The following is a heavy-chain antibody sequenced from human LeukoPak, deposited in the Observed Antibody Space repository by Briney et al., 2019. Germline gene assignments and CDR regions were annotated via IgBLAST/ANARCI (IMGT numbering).Heavy chain of an antibody. V-gene: IGHV1-8*01. J-gene: IGHJ4*02. D-gene: IGHD2-2*01. CDR3: ARDSWAYCSSTSCYGGGDY. CDR2: MNPNSGNT. Sequence: ASVKVSCKASGYTFTSYDINWVRQATGQGLEWMGWMNPNSGNTGYAQKFQGRVTMTRNTSISTAYMELSSLRSEDTAVYYCARDSWAYCSSTSCYGGGDYWGQGTLVTVSS. CDR1: GYTFTSYD.